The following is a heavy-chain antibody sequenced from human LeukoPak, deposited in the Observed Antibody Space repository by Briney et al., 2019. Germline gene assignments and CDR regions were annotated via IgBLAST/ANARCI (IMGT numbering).Heavy chain of an antibody. V-gene: IGHV1-2*02. CDR3: ARVGATYSGDP. CDR1: GYTFTDYY. CDR2: IDPNSGAT. Sequence: ASVKVSCKASGYTFTDYYIHWVRQAPGQGLEWMAWIDPNSGATNYAQKFQGRVTMTRDTSISTAYMELSRLRSDDTAVYYCARVGATYSGDPWGQGTLVTVSS. J-gene: IGHJ5*02. D-gene: IGHD1-26*01.